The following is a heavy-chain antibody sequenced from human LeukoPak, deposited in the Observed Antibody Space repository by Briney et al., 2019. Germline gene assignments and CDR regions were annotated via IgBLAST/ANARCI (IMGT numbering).Heavy chain of an antibody. V-gene: IGHV1-2*02. CDR2: INPNSGGT. D-gene: IGHD1-26*01. CDR1: GYTFTGYY. J-gene: IGHJ6*03. CDR3: ATKRGSGSYDYYYMDV. Sequence: ASVKVSCKASGYTFTGYYMHWVRQAPGQGLEWMGWINPNSGGTNYAQKFQGRVTMTRDTSISTAYMELSSLRSEDTAVYYCATKRGSGSYDYYYMDVWGKGTTVTVPS.